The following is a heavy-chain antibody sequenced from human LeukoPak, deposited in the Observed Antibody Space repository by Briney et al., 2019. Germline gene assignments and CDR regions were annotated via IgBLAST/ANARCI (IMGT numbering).Heavy chain of an antibody. Sequence: PSEILSLTCTVSGGSISSYYWSWIRQPAGKGLEWIGHIYTSGSTNYNPSLKSRITMSVDTSKNQFSLRLSSMTAADTAVYYCASSGLSSGWFPDYWGQGTLVTVSS. CDR1: GGSISSYY. CDR3: ASSGLSSGWFPDY. J-gene: IGHJ4*02. CDR2: IYTSGST. D-gene: IGHD6-19*01. V-gene: IGHV4-4*07.